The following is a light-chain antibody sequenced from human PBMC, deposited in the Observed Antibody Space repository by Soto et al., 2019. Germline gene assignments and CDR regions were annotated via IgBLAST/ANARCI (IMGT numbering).Light chain of an antibody. J-gene: IGKJ4*01. CDR1: QSISSW. CDR2: KAS. V-gene: IGKV1-5*03. Sequence: DIQMTQSPSTLSASVGDRVTITSRASQSISSWLAWYQQKPGKAPKLLIYKASNLKSGVPSRFSGSGSGTEFTLTISSLQPDDFATYYCQQSYSTPLTFGGGTKVDIK. CDR3: QQSYSTPLT.